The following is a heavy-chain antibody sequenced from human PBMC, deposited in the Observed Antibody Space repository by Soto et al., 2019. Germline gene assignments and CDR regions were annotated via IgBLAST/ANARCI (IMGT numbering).Heavy chain of an antibody. J-gene: IGHJ5*02. D-gene: IGHD6-19*01. CDR1: GFTFDDYG. CDR2: INWNGGST. V-gene: IGHV3-20*01. Sequence: PGGSLRLSCAASGFTFDDYGMSWVRQAPGKGLEWVSGINWNGGSTGYADSVKGRFTISRDNAKNSLYLQMNSLRAEDTASYHCARDKGSVAVARGWFDPWGQGTLVTVSS. CDR3: ARDKGSVAVARGWFDP.